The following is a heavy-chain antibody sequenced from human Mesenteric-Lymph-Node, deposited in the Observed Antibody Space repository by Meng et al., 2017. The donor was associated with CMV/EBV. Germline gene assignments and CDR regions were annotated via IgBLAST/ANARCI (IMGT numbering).Heavy chain of an antibody. J-gene: IGHJ4*02. CDR2: IKPDGSEK. V-gene: IGHV3-7*01. Sequence: GGSLRLSCAASGFTFNKAWMSWVRQAPGKGLECVVNIKPDGSEKYYVDSVKGRFTVSRDNAKNSLFLQMNSLRVDDTAVYYCAAGNYFNDWGQGTLVTVSS. CDR1: GFTFNKAW. CDR3: AAGNYFND.